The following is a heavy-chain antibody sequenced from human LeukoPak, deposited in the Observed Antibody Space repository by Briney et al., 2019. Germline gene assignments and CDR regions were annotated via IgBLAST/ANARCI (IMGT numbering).Heavy chain of an antibody. Sequence: GGSLRLSCAASGFTFSSYAMHWVRQAPGKGLGWVAVISYDGSNKYYADSVKGRFTISRDNSKNTLYLQMNSLRAEDTAVYYCARDGLGVVAAMDYWGQGTLVTVSS. D-gene: IGHD2-15*01. V-gene: IGHV3-30-3*01. CDR1: GFTFSSYA. CDR2: ISYDGSNK. J-gene: IGHJ4*02. CDR3: ARDGLGVVAAMDY.